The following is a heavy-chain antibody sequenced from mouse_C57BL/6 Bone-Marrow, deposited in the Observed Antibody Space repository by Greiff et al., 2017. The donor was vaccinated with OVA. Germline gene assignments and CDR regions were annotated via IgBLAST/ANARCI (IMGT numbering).Heavy chain of an antibody. J-gene: IGHJ3*01. CDR3: ARVDGYSAWFAY. D-gene: IGHD2-3*01. V-gene: IGHV5-4*01. CDR2: ISDGGSYT. Sequence: EVQRVESGGGLVKPGGSLKLSCAASGFTFSSYAMSWVRQTPEKRLEWVATISDGGSYTYYPDNVKGRFTISRDNAKNNLYLQMSHLKSEDTAMYYCARVDGYSAWFAYWGQGTLVTVSA. CDR1: GFTFSSYA.